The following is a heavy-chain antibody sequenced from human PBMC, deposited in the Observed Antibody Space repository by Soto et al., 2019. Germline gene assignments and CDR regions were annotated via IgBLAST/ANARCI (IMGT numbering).Heavy chain of an antibody. V-gene: IGHV3-74*01. CDR2: IKSDGTTT. CDR3: ASLFASTYTPRPFDH. D-gene: IGHD2-2*02. J-gene: IGHJ4*02. CDR1: GFAFTTYW. Sequence: LRLSCEASGFAFTTYWMHWVRQAPGKGLVWVSGIKSDGTTTTSADAVKGRITISRDTAKNTLYRQMSRLSAADTALDICASLFASTYTPRPFDHWGQGTQVTVSS.